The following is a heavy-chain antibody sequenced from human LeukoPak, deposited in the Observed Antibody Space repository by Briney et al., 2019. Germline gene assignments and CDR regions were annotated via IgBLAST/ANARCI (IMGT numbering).Heavy chain of an antibody. CDR2: MYTGDSDT. J-gene: IGHJ4*02. V-gene: IGHV5-51*01. D-gene: IGHD3-10*01. CDR3: AASTYGSGSYVGFDS. Sequence: GESLKISCKGSGYSFTNYWIGWVRQMPGKGLEWMGIMYTGDSDTRYSPSFQGQVTISADKSVSTTYLQWSSLKASDTAMYYCAASTYGSGSYVGFDSWGQGTLVSVSS. CDR1: GYSFTNYW.